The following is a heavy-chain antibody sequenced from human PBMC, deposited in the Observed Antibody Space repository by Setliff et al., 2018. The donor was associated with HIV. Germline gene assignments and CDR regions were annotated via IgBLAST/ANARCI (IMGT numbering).Heavy chain of an antibody. Sequence: ASVKVSCKASGYTFTDYYMHWVRQAPGQGLEWMGRINPNSGGTNHAQKFQGRVTMTRDTSSSTAYMELSRLRADDTAVYYCATKGYCTNGVCLDAFDLWGQGTMVTVSS. D-gene: IGHD2-8*01. CDR3: ATKGYCTNGVCLDAFDL. J-gene: IGHJ3*01. V-gene: IGHV1-2*06. CDR2: INPNSGGT. CDR1: GYTFTDYY.